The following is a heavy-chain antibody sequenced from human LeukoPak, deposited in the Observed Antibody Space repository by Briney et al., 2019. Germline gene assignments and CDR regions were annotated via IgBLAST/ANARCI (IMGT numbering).Heavy chain of an antibody. CDR3: ARNARGGDFDY. CDR1: GFTFNSYW. V-gene: IGHV4-59*06. D-gene: IGHD3-10*01. Sequence: LRLSCEASGFTFNSYWMSWVRQAPGKGLEWIGYIYYSGSTYYNPSLKSRVTISVDTSKNQFSLKLSSVTAADTAVYYCARNARGGDFDYWGQGTLVTVSS. J-gene: IGHJ4*02. CDR2: IYYSGST.